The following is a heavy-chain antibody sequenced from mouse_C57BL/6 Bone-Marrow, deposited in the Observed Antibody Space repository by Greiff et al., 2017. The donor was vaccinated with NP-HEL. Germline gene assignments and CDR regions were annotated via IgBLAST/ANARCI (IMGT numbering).Heavy chain of an antibody. J-gene: IGHJ2*01. D-gene: IGHD1-1*01. CDR1: GFTFSNYW. CDR3: TDYYGSKSSSYYFDY. Sequence: EVMLVESGGGLVQPGGSMKLSCVASGFTFSNYWMNWVRQSPEKGLEWVAQIRLKSDNYATHYAESVKGRFTISRDDSKSSVYLQMNNLRAEDTGIYYCTDYYGSKSSSYYFDYWGQGTTLTVSS. CDR2: IRLKSDNYAT. V-gene: IGHV6-3*01.